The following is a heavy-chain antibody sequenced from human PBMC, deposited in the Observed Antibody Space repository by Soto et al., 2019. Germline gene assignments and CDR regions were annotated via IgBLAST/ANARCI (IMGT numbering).Heavy chain of an antibody. J-gene: IGHJ4*02. V-gene: IGHV3-30*09. Sequence: QVQLVESGGGVVQTGASLRLSCSASGFTFTSFAIHWVRQAPGKGLDWVAVISENGVNKYSAESVRGRFVIPRDNSKNTVDLEIISMGPEDMAACLCARCLTETWSALGHWCQGILVSVSS. CDR1: GFTFTSFA. CDR3: ARCLTETWSALGH. D-gene: IGHD1-26*01. CDR2: ISENGVNK.